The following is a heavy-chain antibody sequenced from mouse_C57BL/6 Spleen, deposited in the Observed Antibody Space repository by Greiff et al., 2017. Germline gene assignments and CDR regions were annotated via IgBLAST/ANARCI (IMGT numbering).Heavy chain of an antibody. CDR2: ISYDGSN. Sequence: EVKVEESGPGLVKPSQSLSLTCSVTGYSITSGYYWNWIRQFPGNKLEWMGYISYDGSNNYNPSLKNRISITRDTSKNQFFLKLNSVTTEDTATYYCARADGSPYAMDYWGQGTSVTVSS. D-gene: IGHD1-1*01. CDR3: ARADGSPYAMDY. V-gene: IGHV3-6*01. J-gene: IGHJ4*01. CDR1: GYSITSGYY.